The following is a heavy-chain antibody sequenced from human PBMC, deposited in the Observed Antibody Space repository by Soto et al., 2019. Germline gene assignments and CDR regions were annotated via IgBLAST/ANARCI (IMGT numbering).Heavy chain of an antibody. CDR3: ASPKIAFYNWFDP. D-gene: IGHD3-3*02. CDR1: GGSISSSSYY. V-gene: IGHV4-39*01. Sequence: QLQLQESGPGLVKPSETLSLTCTVSGGSISSSSYYWGWIRQPPGKGLEWIGSIYYSGSTYYNPSLTSRGTISVDTSKNQFSLKLSSATAADTAVYYCASPKIAFYNWFDPWGQGTLVTVSS. J-gene: IGHJ5*02. CDR2: IYYSGST.